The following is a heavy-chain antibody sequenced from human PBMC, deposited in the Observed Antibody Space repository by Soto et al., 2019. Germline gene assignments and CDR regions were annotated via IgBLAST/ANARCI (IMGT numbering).Heavy chain of an antibody. CDR2: IIPIFGTA. CDR3: ARALGGTAATNLFVS. V-gene: IGHV1-69*01. CDR1: GGTFSSYA. Sequence: QVQLVQSGAEVKKPGSSVKVSCKASGGTFSSYAISWVRQSPGQGHEWMGGIIPIFGTANYAQKFPGRVPITAEESARTADMELSSLTSEDTAVYYCARALGGTAATNLFVSWGQGPQVTVSS. D-gene: IGHD2-15*01. J-gene: IGHJ5*01.